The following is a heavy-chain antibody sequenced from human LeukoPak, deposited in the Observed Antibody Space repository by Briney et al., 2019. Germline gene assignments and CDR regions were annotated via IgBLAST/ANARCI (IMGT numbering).Heavy chain of an antibody. D-gene: IGHD1-26*01. CDR2: IWYDGTNK. CDR1: GFTFSDYG. J-gene: IGHJ5*01. CDR3: AKDRGSYSTTADS. V-gene: IGHV3-33*06. Sequence: GRSLRLSCAASGFTFSDYGIHWVRQAPGKGLEWVAVIWYDGTNKYYGDSVKGRFTISRDNSKNTLYLQMNSLRAEDTAVYYCAKDRGSYSTTADSWGQGTLVTVSS.